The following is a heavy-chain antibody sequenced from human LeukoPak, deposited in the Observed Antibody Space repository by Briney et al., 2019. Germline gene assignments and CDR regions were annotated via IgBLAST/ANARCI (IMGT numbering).Heavy chain of an antibody. Sequence: TGGSLRLSCAASGFTVSGNCMSWVRQAPGKGLEWVSLIYAAGGTKYADSVKGRFTISRDNSKNTLYLQMNSLRAEDTAVYYCASGTIVGARGADNWGQGTLVTVSS. V-gene: IGHV3-53*01. CDR1: GFTVSGNC. CDR3: ASGTIVGARGADN. D-gene: IGHD1-26*01. CDR2: IYAAGGT. J-gene: IGHJ4*02.